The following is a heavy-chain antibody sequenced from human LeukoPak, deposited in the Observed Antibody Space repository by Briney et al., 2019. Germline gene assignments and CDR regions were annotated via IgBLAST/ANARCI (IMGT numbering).Heavy chain of an antibody. J-gene: IGHJ4*02. D-gene: IGHD4-17*01. CDR1: GGTFNSYV. V-gene: IGHV1-69*13. Sequence: GASVKVSCKASGGTFNSYVISWVRQAPGQGLEWMGGIIPIFGTANYAQKFQGRVTMTADESTNTAYMEMGSLRSEDTAVYFCARNERYGDTRHYHFDYWGQGTLITVSS. CDR3: ARNERYGDTRHYHFDY. CDR2: IIPIFGTA.